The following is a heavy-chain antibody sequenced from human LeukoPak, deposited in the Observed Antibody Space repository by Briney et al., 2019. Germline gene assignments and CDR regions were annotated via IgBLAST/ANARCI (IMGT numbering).Heavy chain of an antibody. V-gene: IGHV4-59*08. CDR3: ARHLMVRGVITIYYYYGMDV. Sequence: PSETLSLTCTVSGGSISSYYWSWIRQPPGKGLGWIGYIYYSGSTNYNPSLKSRVTISVDTSKNQFSLKLSSVTAADTAVYYCARHLMVRGVITIYYYYGMDVWGQGTTVTVSS. D-gene: IGHD3-10*01. J-gene: IGHJ6*02. CDR1: GGSISSYY. CDR2: IYYSGST.